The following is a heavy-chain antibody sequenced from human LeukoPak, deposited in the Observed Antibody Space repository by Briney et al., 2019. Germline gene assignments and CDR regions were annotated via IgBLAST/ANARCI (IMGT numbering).Heavy chain of an antibody. CDR1: GGSISNYY. Sequence: PSATLSLTCTVSGGSISNYYWSWIRQPAGMGLEWIGRIYASGSTNYTPSLKSRDTMSVDTSNNQFSLNLSSVTAADTAVYYCARSSARGAQFDYWGQGTLVTVSS. J-gene: IGHJ4*02. D-gene: IGHD3-10*01. CDR3: ARSSARGAQFDY. CDR2: IYASGST. V-gene: IGHV4-4*07.